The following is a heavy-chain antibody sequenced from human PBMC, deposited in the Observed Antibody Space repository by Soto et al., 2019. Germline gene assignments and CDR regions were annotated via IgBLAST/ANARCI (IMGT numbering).Heavy chain of an antibody. D-gene: IGHD6-25*01. J-gene: IGHJ2*01. CDR1: GFTVSSSY. CDR2: LYSGGIT. V-gene: IGHV3-66*01. Sequence: EVQLVESGGGLVQPGGSLRLSCAASGFTVSSSYMSWVRQAPGKGLEWVSVLYSGGITYYTESVKGRFTISRDNSKNTVYLQMNSLRAEDTAVYYCARGRRDLGFWYFDLWGRGTLVTVSS. CDR3: ARGRRDLGFWYFDL.